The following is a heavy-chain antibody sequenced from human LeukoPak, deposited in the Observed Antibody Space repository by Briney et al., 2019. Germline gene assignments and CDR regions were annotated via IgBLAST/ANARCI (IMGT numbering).Heavy chain of an antibody. Sequence: ASVKVSCKASGYTFTSYYMHWVRQAPGQGLEWMGIINPSGGSTSYAQKFQGRVTMTRDTSTSTVYMELSSLRSEDTAVYYCASGTPIVVVPAAPLDPWGQGTLVIVPS. V-gene: IGHV1-46*01. CDR2: INPSGGST. CDR1: GYTFTSYY. D-gene: IGHD2-2*01. CDR3: ASGTPIVVVPAAPLDP. J-gene: IGHJ5*02.